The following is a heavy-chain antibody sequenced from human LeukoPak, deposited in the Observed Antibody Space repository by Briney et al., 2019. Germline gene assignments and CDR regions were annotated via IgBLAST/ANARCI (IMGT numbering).Heavy chain of an antibody. D-gene: IGHD3-3*01. CDR3: AREGNYDFWRGYTRPYYFYGMDV. V-gene: IGHV1-18*01. CDR2: ISAYNGNT. Sequence: ASVKVSCKASGYTFTSYGISWVRQAPGQGLEWMGWISAYNGNTNYAQKLQGRVTMTTDTSTSTAYMELRSLRSDDTAVYYCAREGNYDFWRGYTRPYYFYGMDVWGQGTTVTVSS. CDR1: GYTFTSYG. J-gene: IGHJ6*02.